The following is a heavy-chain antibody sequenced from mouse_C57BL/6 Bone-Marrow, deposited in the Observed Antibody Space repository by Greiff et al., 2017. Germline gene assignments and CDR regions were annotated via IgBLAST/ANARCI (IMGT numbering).Heavy chain of an antibody. CDR3: TRAFMRPGGYFDY. D-gene: IGHD1-2*01. Sequence: DVMLVESGEGLVKPGGSLKLSCAASGFTFSSYAMSWVRQTPEKRLEWVAYISSGGDYIYYADTVKARFTISRDNARNTLYLQMSSLKSEDTAMXYCTRAFMRPGGYFDYWGQGTTLTVSS. CDR2: ISSGGDYI. V-gene: IGHV5-9-1*02. CDR1: GFTFSSYA. J-gene: IGHJ2*01.